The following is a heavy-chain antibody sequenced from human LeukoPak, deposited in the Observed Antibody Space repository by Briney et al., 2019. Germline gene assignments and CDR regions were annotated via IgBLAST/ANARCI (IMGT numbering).Heavy chain of an antibody. D-gene: IGHD1-14*01. CDR2: IWYDGSNK. CDR3: ARDFYNLAKIRNPYFDY. V-gene: IGHV3-33*01. Sequence: PGGSLRLACAASGFTFSSYGMHWVRQAPGKGLEWVAVIWYDGSNKYYADSVKGRFTISRDNSKNTLYLQMNSPRAEDTAVYYCARDFYNLAKIRNPYFDYWGQGTLVTVSS. J-gene: IGHJ4*02. CDR1: GFTFSSYG.